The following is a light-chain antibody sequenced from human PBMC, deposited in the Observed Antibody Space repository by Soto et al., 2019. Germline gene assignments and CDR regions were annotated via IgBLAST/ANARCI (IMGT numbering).Light chain of an antibody. CDR2: DVS. CDR1: SSDIGGYNF. V-gene: IGLV2-14*03. Sequence: QSALPQPASVSGSPGQSITISCTGTSSDIGGYNFVSWYQQHPGKAPKLMIYDVSNRPSGISDRFSGSKSGNTASLTISGLQAEDEADYYCSTYTRSNRVFGGGTKLTVL. J-gene: IGLJ3*02. CDR3: STYTRSNRV.